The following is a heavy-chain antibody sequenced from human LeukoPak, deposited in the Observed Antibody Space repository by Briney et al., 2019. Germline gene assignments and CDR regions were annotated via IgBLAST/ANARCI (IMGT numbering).Heavy chain of an antibody. J-gene: IGHJ4*02. D-gene: IGHD2-8*01. CDR3: AKDIRAVMVRANYFDY. Sequence: GGSLRLSCAASGFIFSSFGMHWVRQAPGKGLEWVAFIRYDGSNSYYADSVKGRFTISRDNSKSTLYLQMNSLRAEDTAMYYCAKDIRAVMVRANYFDYWGQGALVTVSS. CDR2: IRYDGSNS. V-gene: IGHV3-30*02. CDR1: GFIFSSFG.